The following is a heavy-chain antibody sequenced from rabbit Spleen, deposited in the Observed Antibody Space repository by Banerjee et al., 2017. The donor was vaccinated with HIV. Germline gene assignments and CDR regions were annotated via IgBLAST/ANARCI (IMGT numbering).Heavy chain of an antibody. CDR2: IYGGSGGST. J-gene: IGHJ4*01. CDR3: ARGSAAMTMVITGFYLTL. CDR1: GFSFSNSYY. D-gene: IGHD2-1*01. Sequence: QSLEESGGDLVKPGASLTLTCTASGFSFSNSYYLCWVRQAPGKGLECIACIYGGSGGSTWYASWAKGRFTISKTSSTTVTLQLTSLTAADTATYFCARGSAAMTMVITGFYLTLWGQGTLVTVS. V-gene: IGHV1S40*01.